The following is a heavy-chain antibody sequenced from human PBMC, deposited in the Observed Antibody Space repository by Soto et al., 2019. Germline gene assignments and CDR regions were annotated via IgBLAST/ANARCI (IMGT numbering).Heavy chain of an antibody. D-gene: IGHD7-27*01. CDR1: GFSFSISP. CDR2: ISYDGTNK. CDR3: ARDPKTSGGQHWAFNYFDS. V-gene: IGHV3-30-3*01. J-gene: IGHJ4*02. Sequence: QVQLVESGGGVVQPGRSLRISCAASGFSFSISPMHWVRQAPGKGPEWVALISYDGTNKFYADSVKGRFTISRDNSKSTLYLQGDSLRPEDAAVYYCARDPKTSGGQHWAFNYFDSWGQGTLVTVSS.